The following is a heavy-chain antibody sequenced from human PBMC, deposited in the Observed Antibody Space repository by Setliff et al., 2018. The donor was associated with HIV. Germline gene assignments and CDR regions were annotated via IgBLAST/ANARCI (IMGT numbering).Heavy chain of an antibody. V-gene: IGHV3-23*01. D-gene: IGHD3-22*01. CDR2: IRSSGDNT. CDR1: GFTFSSYA. CDR3: AKDPMIVVVRGGPWFDP. J-gene: IGHJ5*02. Sequence: GGSLRLSCAASGFTFSSYAMTWVRQAPGKGLEWVSSIRSSGDNTDYADSVKGRFTISRDNSESMLYLQMNSLRAEDTAVYYCAKDPMIVVVRGGPWFDPWGQGTLVTVSS.